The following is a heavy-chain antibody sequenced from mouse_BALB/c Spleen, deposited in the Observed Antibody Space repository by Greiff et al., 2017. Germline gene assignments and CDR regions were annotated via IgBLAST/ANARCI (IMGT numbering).Heavy chain of an antibody. J-gene: IGHJ2*01. V-gene: IGHV5-9-4*01. CDR3: ARERYDAGFDY. CDR1: GFTFSSYA. D-gene: IGHD2-14*01. Sequence: EVKVVESGGGLVKPGGSLKLSCAASGFTFSSYAMSWVRQSPEKRLEWVAEISSGGSYTYYPDTVTGRFTISRDNAKNTLYLEMSSLRSEDTAMYYCARERYDAGFDYWGQGTTLTVSS. CDR2: ISSGGSYT.